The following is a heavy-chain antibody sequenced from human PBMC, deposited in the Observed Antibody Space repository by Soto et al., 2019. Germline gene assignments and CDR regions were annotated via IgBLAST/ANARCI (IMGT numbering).Heavy chain of an antibody. V-gene: IGHV3-23*01. J-gene: IGHJ4*02. CDR3: AKNLGYSYMDVYYFDS. CDR2: LSGSGGYT. Sequence: EVQLLESGGGLVQPGESLRLSCAASGFSFAAYAISWVRQAPGKGLEWVSGLSGSGGYTSYTHSVKGRFSISRDNSKNMVYLEMNSLRVEDTAIYYCAKNLGYSYMDVYYFDSWGQGTLVTVSS. CDR1: GFSFAAYA. D-gene: IGHD5-18*01.